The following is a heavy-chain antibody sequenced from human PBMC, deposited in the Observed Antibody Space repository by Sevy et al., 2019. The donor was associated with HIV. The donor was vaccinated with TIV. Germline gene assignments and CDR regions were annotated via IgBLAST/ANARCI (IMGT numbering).Heavy chain of an antibody. CDR3: ARDLTYYYDSSGRDAFDI. CDR2: ISSSGSTI. V-gene: IGHV3-48*03. Sequence: GGSLRLSCAASGFTFSSYEMNWLRQAPGKGLEWVSYISSSGSTIYYADSVKGRFTISRDNAKNSLYLQMNSLRAEDTAVYYCARDLTYYYDSSGRDAFDIWGQWTMVTVSS. D-gene: IGHD3-22*01. CDR1: GFTFSSYE. J-gene: IGHJ3*02.